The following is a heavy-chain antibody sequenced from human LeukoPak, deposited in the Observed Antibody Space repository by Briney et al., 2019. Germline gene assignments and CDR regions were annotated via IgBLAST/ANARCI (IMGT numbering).Heavy chain of an antibody. J-gene: IGHJ4*02. D-gene: IGHD3-10*01. CDR2: IYATGST. CDR1: GGSISSGGHY. CDR3: ARDQTYSGSGIYTYFDY. Sequence: PSETLSLTCTVSGGSISSGGHYWSWIRQPAGKGREYLGRIYATGSTNYNPSLRSRVTISADTSMNHFSLKLSSVTAADTAVYYCARDQTYSGSGIYTYFDYWGQGILVTVSS. V-gene: IGHV4-61*02.